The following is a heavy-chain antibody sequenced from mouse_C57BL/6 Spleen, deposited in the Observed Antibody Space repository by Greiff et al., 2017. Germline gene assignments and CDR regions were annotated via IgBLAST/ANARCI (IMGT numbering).Heavy chain of an antibody. CDR2: IYPYNGVT. CDR3: ARERTGSICYAMDY. V-gene: IGHV1-31*01. J-gene: IGHJ4*01. Sequence: VHVKQSGPELVKPGASVKISCKASGYSFTGYYMHWVKQSHGNILDWIGYIYPYNGVTSYNQKFKGKATLTVDKSSSTAYMELRSLTSEDSAVYNCARERTGSICYAMDYWGQVTSVTVSS. CDR1: GYSFTGYY. D-gene: IGHD4-1*01.